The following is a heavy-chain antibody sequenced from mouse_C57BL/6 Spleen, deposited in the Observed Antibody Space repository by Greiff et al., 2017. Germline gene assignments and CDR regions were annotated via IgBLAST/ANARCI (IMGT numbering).Heavy chain of an antibody. Sequence: QVQLKESGAELARPGASVKLSCKASGYTFTSSGISWVKQRTGQGLAWIGEIYPRSGNTYYNEKFKGKATLTADNSSSTSYMELRSLTSEDSAVDFCAITTVVASPCDVWGTGTTVTVSS. D-gene: IGHD1-1*01. J-gene: IGHJ1*03. V-gene: IGHV1-81*01. CDR2: IYPRSGNT. CDR1: GYTFTSSG. CDR3: AITTVVASPCDV.